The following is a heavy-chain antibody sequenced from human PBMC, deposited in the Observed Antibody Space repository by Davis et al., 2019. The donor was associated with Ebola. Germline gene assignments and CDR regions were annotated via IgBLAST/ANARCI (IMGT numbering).Heavy chain of an antibody. J-gene: IGHJ4*02. V-gene: IGHV3-30*18. CDR1: GFTFSSYG. D-gene: IGHD4-23*01. CDR2: ISYDGSNK. CDR3: ANHGNPSDYFDY. Sequence: PGGSLRLSCAASGFTFSSYGMHWVRQAPGKGLEWVAVISYDGSNKYYADSVKGRFTISRDNSKNTLYLQMNSLRAEDTAVYYCANHGNPSDYFDYWGQGTLVTVSS.